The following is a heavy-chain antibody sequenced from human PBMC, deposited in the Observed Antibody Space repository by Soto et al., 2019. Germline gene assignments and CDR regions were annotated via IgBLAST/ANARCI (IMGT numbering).Heavy chain of an antibody. CDR2: INPSGGST. J-gene: IGHJ4*02. Sequence: ASVKVSCKASGYTFTSYYMHWVRQAPGQGLEWMGIINPSGGSTSYAQKFQGRATMTRDTSTSTVYMELSSLRSEDTAVYYCARDPVIAAAGTPFDYWGQGTLVTSPQ. CDR3: ARDPVIAAAGTPFDY. V-gene: IGHV1-46*01. D-gene: IGHD6-13*01. CDR1: GYTFTSYY.